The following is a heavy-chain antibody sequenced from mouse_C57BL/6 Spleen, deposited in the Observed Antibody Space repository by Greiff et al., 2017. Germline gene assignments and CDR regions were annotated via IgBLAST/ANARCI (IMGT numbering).Heavy chain of an antibody. V-gene: IGHV1-80*01. Sequence: VQLQQSGAELVKPGASVKISCKASGYAFSSYWMNWVKQRPGKGLEWIGQIYPGDGDTNYNGKFKGKATLTADKSSSTAYMQLSSLTSEDSAVYFCARAHSITTVVAYWYFDVWGTGTTVTVSS. J-gene: IGHJ1*03. D-gene: IGHD1-1*01. CDR3: ARAHSITTVVAYWYFDV. CDR2: IYPGDGDT. CDR1: GYAFSSYW.